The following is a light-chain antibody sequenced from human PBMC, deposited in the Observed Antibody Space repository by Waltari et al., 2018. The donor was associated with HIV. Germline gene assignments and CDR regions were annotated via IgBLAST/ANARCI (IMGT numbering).Light chain of an antibody. J-gene: IGKJ1*01. CDR2: DAS. CDR3: QQRSNWPGT. Sequence: EIVLTQSPATLSLSPGERATLSCRASQSVSSYLAWYQQKPGQAPRLLIYDASNRATGIPARFSGSGSGTDFTLTISSLESEDFAVYYCQQRSNWPGTFGQGTNVEIK. V-gene: IGKV3-11*01. CDR1: QSVSSY.